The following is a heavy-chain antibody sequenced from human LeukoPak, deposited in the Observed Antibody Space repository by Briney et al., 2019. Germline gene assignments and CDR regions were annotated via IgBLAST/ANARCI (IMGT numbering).Heavy chain of an antibody. CDR3: ARLADCSSSSCRSFDY. V-gene: IGHV1-2*02. CDR2: INPNSGFT. D-gene: IGHD2-2*01. Sequence: ASVKVSCKASGYPFTGYYLHWVRQAPGQGLEWMGWINPNSGFTNYAQKFQGRVAMTRDTSISTAYMELSRLRSDDTAVYYCARLADCSSSSCRSFDYWGQGTLVTVSS. CDR1: GYPFTGYY. J-gene: IGHJ4*02.